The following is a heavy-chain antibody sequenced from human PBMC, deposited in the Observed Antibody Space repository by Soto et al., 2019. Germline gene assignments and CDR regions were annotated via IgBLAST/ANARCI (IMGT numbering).Heavy chain of an antibody. V-gene: IGHV3-66*01. CDR2: IYSGGST. CDR3: LGWNYDPGDDYCDY. J-gene: IGHJ4*02. CDR1: GFTVSSNY. Sequence: EVQLVESGGGLVQPGGSLRLSCAASGFTVSSNYMSWVRQAPGKGLEWVSVIYSGGSTYYADSVKGRFTISRDNSKNTLYLQMNSLRAEDTAVYYCLGWNYDPGDDYCDYWGQGTLVTVSS. D-gene: IGHD1-7*01.